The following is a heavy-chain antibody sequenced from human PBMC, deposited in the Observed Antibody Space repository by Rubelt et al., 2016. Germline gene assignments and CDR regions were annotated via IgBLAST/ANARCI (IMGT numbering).Heavy chain of an antibody. J-gene: IGHJ4*02. V-gene: IGHV1-18*01. CDR1: GYSFTKYG. CDR2: ITPFNGKT. Sequence: QVHLVQSGAEVKKPGASVKVSCEASGYSFTKYGISWVRQAPGQGLEWMGWITPFNGKTKYLQKFQGRVTMTTNTSTSPVRMGLRSLGSDDTAVYYCARDLGQYDFGGYFDYWGQGSLVTVSS. D-gene: IGHD3-3*01. CDR3: ARDLGQYDFGGYFDY.